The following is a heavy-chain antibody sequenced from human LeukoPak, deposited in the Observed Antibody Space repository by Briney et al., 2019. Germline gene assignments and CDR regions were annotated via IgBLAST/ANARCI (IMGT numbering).Heavy chain of an antibody. J-gene: IGHJ4*02. CDR2: IWYDGSNK. Sequence: GGSLRLSCAASGFTFSSYGMHWVRQAPGKGLEWVAVIWYDGSNKYYADSVKGRFTISRDNSKNTLYLQMNSLRAEDTVVYYCAKAAYYYDSSGYLVDYWGQGTLVTVSS. V-gene: IGHV3-33*06. CDR1: GFTFSSYG. CDR3: AKAAYYYDSSGYLVDY. D-gene: IGHD3-22*01.